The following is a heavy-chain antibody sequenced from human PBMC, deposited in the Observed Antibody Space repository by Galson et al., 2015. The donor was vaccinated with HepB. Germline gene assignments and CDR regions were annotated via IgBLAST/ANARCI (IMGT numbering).Heavy chain of an antibody. D-gene: IGHD6-19*01. V-gene: IGHV3-30*18. Sequence: SLRLSCAASGFTFSSYGMHWVRQAPGKGLEWVAIISHDGSDKFYADSVRGRLSISRDNTANALFLVVNNLRGDDTGVYYCAKDRWTRRVALGGSDYWGQGTVVTVSS. CDR2: ISHDGSDK. CDR1: GFTFSSYG. CDR3: AKDRWTRRVALGGSDY. J-gene: IGHJ4*02.